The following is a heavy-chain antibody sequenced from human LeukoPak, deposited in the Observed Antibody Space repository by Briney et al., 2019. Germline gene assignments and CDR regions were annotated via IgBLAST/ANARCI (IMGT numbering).Heavy chain of an antibody. CDR3: ARDSGIAAAGMVY. V-gene: IGHV3-48*03. CDR2: ISSSGSTI. Sequence: GGSLRLSCAASGFTFSSYEMNRVRQAPGKGLEWVSYISSSGSTIYYADSVKGRFTISRDNAKNSLYLQMNSLRAEDTAVYYCARDSGIAAAGMVYWGQGTLVTVSS. CDR1: GFTFSSYE. J-gene: IGHJ4*02. D-gene: IGHD6-13*01.